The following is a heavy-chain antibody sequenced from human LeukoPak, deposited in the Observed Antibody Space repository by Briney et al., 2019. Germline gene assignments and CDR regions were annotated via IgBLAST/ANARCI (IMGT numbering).Heavy chain of an antibody. D-gene: IGHD6-13*01. J-gene: IGHJ4*02. CDR3: AREAAGTLNFDY. V-gene: IGHV4-4*02. Sequence: PSGTLSLTCAVSGGSISSSNWWSWVRQPPGKGLEWIGEIYHSGSTNYNPSLKSRVTISVDTPKNQFALRLRSVTAADTAVYYCAREAAGTLNFDYWGQGTLVTVSA. CDR1: GGSISSSNW. CDR2: IYHSGST.